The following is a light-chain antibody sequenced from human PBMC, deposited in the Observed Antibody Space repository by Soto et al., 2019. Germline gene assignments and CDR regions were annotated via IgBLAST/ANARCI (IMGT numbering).Light chain of an antibody. CDR3: QQYNNWPRT. CDR1: QSVSSN. V-gene: IGKV3-15*01. Sequence: EIVMTQSPATLSVSPGERATLSCRASQSVSSNLAWYQQKHGQAPRLLIYGASTRATGIPARFSGSGSGTEFTITISSLQSEDFEVYYCQQYNNWPRTFGQGTKVEIK. J-gene: IGKJ1*01. CDR2: GAS.